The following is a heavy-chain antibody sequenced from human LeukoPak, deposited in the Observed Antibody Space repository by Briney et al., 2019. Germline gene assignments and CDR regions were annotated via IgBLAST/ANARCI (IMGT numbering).Heavy chain of an antibody. Sequence: PSETLSLTCTVSGDSISNYYWSWIRQPAGKGLEWIGRIYTSGSTNYNPSLKSRVTMSVDTSKNQFSLKLSSVTAADTAVYYCARDPSYYYDSSGYYTSLDDYWGQGTLVTVSS. J-gene: IGHJ4*02. V-gene: IGHV4-4*07. CDR3: ARDPSYYYDSSGYYTSLDDY. D-gene: IGHD3-22*01. CDR2: IYTSGST. CDR1: GDSISNYY.